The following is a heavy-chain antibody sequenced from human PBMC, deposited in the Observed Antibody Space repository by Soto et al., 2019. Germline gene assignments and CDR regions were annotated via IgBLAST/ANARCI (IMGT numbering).Heavy chain of an antibody. CDR2: FDPEDGET. J-gene: IGHJ6*02. Sequence: GASVKVSCKVSGYTLTELSMHWVRQAPGKGLEWMGGFDPEDGETIYAQKFQGRVTMTEDTSTDTAYMELSSLRSEDTAVYYCATVGSSGWYVGDYYYGMDVWGQGTTVTRLL. CDR1: GYTLTELS. CDR3: ATVGSSGWYVGDYYYGMDV. D-gene: IGHD6-19*01. V-gene: IGHV1-24*01.